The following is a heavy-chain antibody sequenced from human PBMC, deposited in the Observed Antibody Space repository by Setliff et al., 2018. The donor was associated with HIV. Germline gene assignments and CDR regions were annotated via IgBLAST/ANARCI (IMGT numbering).Heavy chain of an antibody. J-gene: IGHJ6*02. CDR3: ARTYYNFWSGDYYYYGMDV. CDR2: INPSGGST. D-gene: IGHD3-3*01. V-gene: IGHV1-46*01. Sequence: ASVKVSCKASGYTFTSYYMHWVRQAPGQGLEWMGIINPSGGSTSYAQKFQGRFTMTRDTSTSTVYMELSSLRSEDTAVYYCARTYYNFWSGDYYYYGMDVWGQGTTVTVSS. CDR1: GYTFTSYY.